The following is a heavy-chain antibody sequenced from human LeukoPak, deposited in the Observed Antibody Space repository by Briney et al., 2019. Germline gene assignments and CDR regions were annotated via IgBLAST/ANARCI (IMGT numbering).Heavy chain of an antibody. CDR1: GGSISSYY. D-gene: IGHD3-22*01. CDR3: ARGAYYYDSSGYFTFHI. Sequence: SETLSLTCTVSGGSISSYYWSWIRQPAGKGLEWIGRIYARGSTNYNPSLKSRVTMSVDTSKNQFSLKLSSVTAADTAVYYCARGAYYYDSSGYFTFHIWGQGTMVTVSS. V-gene: IGHV4-4*07. CDR2: IYARGST. J-gene: IGHJ3*02.